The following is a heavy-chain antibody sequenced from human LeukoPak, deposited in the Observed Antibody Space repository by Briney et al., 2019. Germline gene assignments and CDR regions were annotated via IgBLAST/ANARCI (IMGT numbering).Heavy chain of an antibody. V-gene: IGHV3-30*18. D-gene: IGHD2-2*01. CDR3: AKDLLRYCSSTSCYGEDY. Sequence: GGSLRLSCAASGFTFSSYGMHWVRQAPGKGLEGVAVISYDGSNKYYADSVKGRFTISRDNSKNTLYLQMNSLRAEDTAVYYCAKDLLRYCSSTSCYGEDYWGQGTLVTVSS. CDR2: ISYDGSNK. CDR1: GFTFSSYG. J-gene: IGHJ4*02.